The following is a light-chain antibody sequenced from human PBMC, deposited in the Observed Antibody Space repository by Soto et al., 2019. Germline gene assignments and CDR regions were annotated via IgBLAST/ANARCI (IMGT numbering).Light chain of an antibody. CDR3: QQYHDWPWT. J-gene: IGKJ1*01. CDR1: QTIFSN. V-gene: IGKV3-15*01. Sequence: EIVMTQSPGTLSVSPGDRATLSCRASQTIFSNLAWYQQKPGQAPRLLIYGAFTRAIGIPGRFSGSGSGTEFTPTISSLQSEDFAVYACQQYHDWPWTFGQGTKVEVQ. CDR2: GAF.